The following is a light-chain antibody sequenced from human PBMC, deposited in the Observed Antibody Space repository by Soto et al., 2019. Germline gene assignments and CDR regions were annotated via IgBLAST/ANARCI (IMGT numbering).Light chain of an antibody. CDR3: QQYGSSPWT. Sequence: EFVLTQSPGTLSLSPGGRATLSCSSSQSVSSSYLAWYQQKPGQAPRLLIYGASSRATGIPDRFSGSGSGTDFTLTISRLEPEDFAVYYCQQYGSSPWTFGQGTKVDIK. CDR2: GAS. J-gene: IGKJ1*01. V-gene: IGKV3-20*01. CDR1: QSVSSSY.